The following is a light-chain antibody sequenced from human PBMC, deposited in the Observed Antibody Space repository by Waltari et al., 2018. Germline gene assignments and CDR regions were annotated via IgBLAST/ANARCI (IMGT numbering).Light chain of an antibody. CDR1: SSDVGRYDL. Sequence: QSALTQPASVSGSPGQSITISCTGTSSDVGRYDLVSWYQQQPGKAPKLMIYDVTKRPSGVSSRFSASKSGNTASLTISGLQSEDEADYFCSSYRSSTTPIPVFGGGTKLTVL. V-gene: IGLV2-14*02. CDR3: SSYRSSTTPIPV. J-gene: IGLJ2*01. CDR2: DVT.